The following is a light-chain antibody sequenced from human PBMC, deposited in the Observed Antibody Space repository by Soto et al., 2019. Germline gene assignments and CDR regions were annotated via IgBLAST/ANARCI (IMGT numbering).Light chain of an antibody. V-gene: IGKV3-15*01. CDR2: GAS. Sequence: EIVMTQSPATLSVSPGERATLSCRASQSVSSNLAWYQQKPGQAPRLLIYGASTRATGIPGRFSGSGTETAFTLTISSLQSEDFAVYFCQQYNNWPPTYTFGQGIKLEIK. CDR1: QSVSSN. J-gene: IGKJ2*01. CDR3: QQYNNWPPTYT.